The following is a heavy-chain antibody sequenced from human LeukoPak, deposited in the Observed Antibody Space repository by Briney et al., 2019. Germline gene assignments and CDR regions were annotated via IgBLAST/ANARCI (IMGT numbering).Heavy chain of an antibody. CDR1: GYTFTSYD. Sequence: ASVKVSCKASGYTFTSYDINWVRQTTGQGLEWMGWMNPNSGSTGYAQKFQGRVTITRNTSISTAYMELSGLRSEDTAVYYCARGRSAGYPYYFEYWGQGTLVTVSS. D-gene: IGHD5-12*01. CDR3: ARGRSAGYPYYFEY. CDR2: MNPNSGST. J-gene: IGHJ4*02. V-gene: IGHV1-8*03.